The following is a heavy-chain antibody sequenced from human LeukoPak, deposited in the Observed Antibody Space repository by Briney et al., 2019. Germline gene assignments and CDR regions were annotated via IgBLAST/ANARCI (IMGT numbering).Heavy chain of an antibody. CDR2: ISAYNGNT. V-gene: IGHV1-18*01. CDR1: GYTFTGYG. D-gene: IGHD3-9*01. Sequence: GASVKVSCKASGYTFTGYGISWVRQAPGQGLEWMGWISAYNGNTNYAQKLQGRVTMTTDTSTSTAYMELRSLRSDDTAVYYCARVPYYDILTGYFELDYWGQGTLVTVSS. CDR3: ARVPYYDILTGYFELDY. J-gene: IGHJ4*02.